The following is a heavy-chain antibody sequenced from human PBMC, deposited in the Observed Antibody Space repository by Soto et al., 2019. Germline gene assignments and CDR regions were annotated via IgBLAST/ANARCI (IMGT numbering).Heavy chain of an antibody. CDR2: ISGDGSST. Sequence: EVQLVESGGGLVKPGGSLRLSCAASGFTFSNAWMSWVRQSPGKGLVWVSRISGDGSSTNYADSVKGRFTISRDNAKNTVYLQIDSLRAEDTAVYYCARSLPGTYGAFDLWGQGTMVTVSS. D-gene: IGHD1-7*01. J-gene: IGHJ3*01. CDR3: ARSLPGTYGAFDL. CDR1: GFTFSNAW. V-gene: IGHV3-74*02.